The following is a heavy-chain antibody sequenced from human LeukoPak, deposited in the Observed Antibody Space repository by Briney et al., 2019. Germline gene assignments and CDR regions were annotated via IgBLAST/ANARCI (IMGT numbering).Heavy chain of an antibody. CDR3: SHSRSMVVLPAAITCHFGY. CDR2: IYWNDDK. Sequence: ESGPTLVKPTQTLTLTCTFSGFSLSNSGVGVGWIRQPPGKALEWLALIYWNDDKRYSPSLKSRLTITKDTYKNQVVLTMTDMDPVHTATYFFSHSRSMVVLPAAITCHFGYRGQGTLVTVS. V-gene: IGHV2-5*01. CDR1: GFSLSNSGVG. J-gene: IGHJ4*02. D-gene: IGHD2-2*01.